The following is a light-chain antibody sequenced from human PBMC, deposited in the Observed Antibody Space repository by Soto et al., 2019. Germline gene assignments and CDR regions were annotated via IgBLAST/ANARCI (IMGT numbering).Light chain of an antibody. CDR2: GAS. V-gene: IGKV3-20*01. Sequence: SVLTQSPGTLSLSPGERATLSCRASQSVSNNYLAWYQQKPGRAPRLLVYGASSRATGIPDRFSGSGSGTAFSLTISSLAPEDFAGYYFQQDGGSPLTFGGGTKVEIK. CDR1: QSVSNNY. CDR3: QQDGGSPLT. J-gene: IGKJ4*01.